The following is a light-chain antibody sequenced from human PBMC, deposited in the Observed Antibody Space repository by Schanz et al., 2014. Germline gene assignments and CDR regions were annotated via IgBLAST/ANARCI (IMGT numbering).Light chain of an antibody. CDR3: HHYGGSPYT. Sequence: EIVLTQSPGTLSLSPGERATLSCRASQSISNRYLAWYQQKPGLAPRLVIYDASSRATGIPDRFSGSGSGTDFTLTISRLEPEDFAVYYCHHYGGSPYTFGQGTKLEIK. V-gene: IGKV3D-20*01. J-gene: IGKJ2*01. CDR2: DAS. CDR1: QSISNRY.